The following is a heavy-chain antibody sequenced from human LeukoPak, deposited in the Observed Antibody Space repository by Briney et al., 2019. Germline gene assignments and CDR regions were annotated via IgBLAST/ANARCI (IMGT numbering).Heavy chain of an antibody. D-gene: IGHD5-24*01. J-gene: IGHJ4*02. CDR3: ARSRDGYTYLDS. Sequence: ASVKVSCKSSGYTFTDYYLRWVRQAPGQGLEWMGWINPKSGGTSYAQKFQGRVTMSRDTSISTAYMELSRLSSDDTAVYYCARSRDGYTYLDSWGQGTLATVSS. CDR1: GYTFTDYY. CDR2: INPKSGGT. V-gene: IGHV1-2*02.